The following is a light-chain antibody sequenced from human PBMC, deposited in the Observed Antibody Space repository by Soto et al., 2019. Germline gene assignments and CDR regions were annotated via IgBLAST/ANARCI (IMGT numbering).Light chain of an antibody. CDR3: QQYFHYPVT. V-gene: IGKV1-5*01. J-gene: IGKJ2*01. CDR2: DVS. Sequence: DLQMTQSPSTLSAFVGDRVTITCWATQDINNWLAWYQQKPGKAPRLLIYDVSTLQTGVPSRFSGRGSGTEATLIISSLQPDDVATYYCQQYFHYPVTFGRGTKVEIK. CDR1: QDINNW.